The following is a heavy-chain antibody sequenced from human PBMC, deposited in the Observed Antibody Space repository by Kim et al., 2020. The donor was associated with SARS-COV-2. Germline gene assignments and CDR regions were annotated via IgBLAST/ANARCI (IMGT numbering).Heavy chain of an antibody. V-gene: IGHV3-30*18. Sequence: GGSLRLSCAASGFTFSSYGMHWVRQAPGKGLEWVAVISYDGSNKYYADSVKGRFTISRDNSKNTLYLQMNSLRAEDTAVYYCAKSHYDFWSGYYSWFDP. J-gene: IGHJ5*02. D-gene: IGHD3-3*01. CDR1: GFTFSSYG. CDR2: ISYDGSNK. CDR3: AKSHYDFWSGYYSWFDP.